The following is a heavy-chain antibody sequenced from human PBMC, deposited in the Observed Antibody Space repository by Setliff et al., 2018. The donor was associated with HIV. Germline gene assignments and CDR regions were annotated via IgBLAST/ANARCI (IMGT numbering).Heavy chain of an antibody. CDR1: GFTFNSYW. CDR3: VRKLRPGHGVDV. J-gene: IGHJ6*02. Sequence: GGSLRLSCVASGFTFNSYWMYWVRQAPGKGLVCVSRVNNDGTDTIYADSVKGRFTISRDNAKNSMDLQMNSLRAEDTAIYYCVRKLRPGHGVDVWGQGTTVTVSS. D-gene: IGHD3-10*01. V-gene: IGHV3-74*01. CDR2: VNNDGTDT.